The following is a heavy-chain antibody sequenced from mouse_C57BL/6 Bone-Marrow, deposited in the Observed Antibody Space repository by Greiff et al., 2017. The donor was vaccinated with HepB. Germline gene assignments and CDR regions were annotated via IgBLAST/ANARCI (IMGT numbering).Heavy chain of an antibody. Sequence: QVQLQQSGPELVKPGASVKISCKASGYAFSSSWMNWVKQRPGKGLEWIGRIYPGDGDTNYNGKFKGKATLTADTSSSTAYMQLSSLTSEDSAVYFYARINESYDPYAFDYWGKRTSVTVAS. CDR1: GYAFSSSW. CDR2: IYPGDGDT. CDR3: ARINESYDPYAFDY. V-gene: IGHV1-82*01. J-gene: IGHJ4*01. D-gene: IGHD2-12*01.